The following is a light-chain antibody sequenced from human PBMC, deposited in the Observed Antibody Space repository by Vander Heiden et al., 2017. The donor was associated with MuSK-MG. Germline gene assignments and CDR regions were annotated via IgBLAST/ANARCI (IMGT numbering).Light chain of an antibody. CDR1: QSIGTN. Sequence: DIQMTQSPSSVSASVGDRVTITCRASQSIGTNLNWYQQKPGRAPKFLVYGSPSLQSGAPSRFSVSGSGTDFTLTINGLQPEDFATYFCQQSYSTPFTFGRGTTLDIK. CDR2: GSP. V-gene: IGKV1-39*01. J-gene: IGKJ2*01. CDR3: QQSYSTPFT.